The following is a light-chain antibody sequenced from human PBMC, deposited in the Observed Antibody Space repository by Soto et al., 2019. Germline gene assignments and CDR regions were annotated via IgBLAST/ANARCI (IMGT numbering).Light chain of an antibody. CDR1: QSLSGGY. CDR2: SAS. CDR3: QENSSLPIT. V-gene: IGKV3-20*01. J-gene: IGKJ5*01. Sequence: IVLTQSPGTPSLSPGEIATLACRASQSLSGGYLAWFQQNPGQAPSLLIHSASSMATAIPDRFSGSGSGTDFTLSISRLESEDFVVYYCQENSSLPITFGQGTRLEIK.